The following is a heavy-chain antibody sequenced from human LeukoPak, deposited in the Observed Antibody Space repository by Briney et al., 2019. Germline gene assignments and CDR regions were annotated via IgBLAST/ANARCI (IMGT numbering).Heavy chain of an antibody. Sequence: VGSLRLSCAASGFTFSSHLMHWVRQAQGTGLVWVSSVKSDGTATNYADSVKGRFTISRDNAKNTLYLQMNSLRVEDTAVYYCVRKFATGDWGQGTLVTVSS. CDR2: VKSDGTAT. J-gene: IGHJ4*02. D-gene: IGHD1-14*01. CDR3: VRKFATGD. CDR1: GFTFSSHL. V-gene: IGHV3-74*01.